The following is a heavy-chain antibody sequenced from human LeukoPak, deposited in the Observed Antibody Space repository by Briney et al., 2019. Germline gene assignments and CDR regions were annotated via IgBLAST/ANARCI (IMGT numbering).Heavy chain of an antibody. CDR1: GFTFGSYW. CDR2: INTDGSST. V-gene: IGHV3-74*01. CDR3: ARDRVVSYSSSPDY. Sequence: GGSLRLSCAASGFTFGSYWMHWVRQAPGKGLVWVSRINTDGSSTSYADSVKGRFTISRDNAKNTLYLQMNSLRVEDTALYYCARDRVVSYSSSPDYWGQGTLVTVSS. D-gene: IGHD6-13*01. J-gene: IGHJ4*02.